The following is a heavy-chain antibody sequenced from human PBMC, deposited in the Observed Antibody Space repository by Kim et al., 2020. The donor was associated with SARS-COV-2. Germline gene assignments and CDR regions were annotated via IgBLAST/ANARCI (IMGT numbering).Heavy chain of an antibody. CDR3: ARGRRPSGVMTAIDAFDL. D-gene: IGHD2-21*02. CDR1: GYTFITYT. Sequence: ASVKVSCKASGYTFITYTVNWVRQGPGQGLEWMGWINSDTGNPTYAQGFTGRFVFSLDTSVSTAFLQISSLTAEDAGIYYCARGRRPSGVMTAIDAFDLWGQGTMVTVSS. V-gene: IGHV7-4-1*02. CDR2: INSDTGNP. J-gene: IGHJ3*01.